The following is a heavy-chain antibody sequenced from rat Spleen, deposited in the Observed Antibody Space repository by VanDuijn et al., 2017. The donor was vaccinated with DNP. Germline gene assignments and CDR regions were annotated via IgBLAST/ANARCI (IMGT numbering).Heavy chain of an antibody. CDR1: GYSITSSS. CDR3: ARGNDDYYPNWYFDF. Sequence: EVQLQESGPGLLKPSQSLSLTCSVTGYSITSSSRWNWIRKFPGNKMEWIGHISYSGSTSYNPSLKSRISITRDTSKNQFFLQLNSVTTEDTATYYCARGNDDYYPNWYFDFWGPGTMVTVSS. J-gene: IGHJ1*01. CDR2: ISYSGST. V-gene: IGHV3-1*01. D-gene: IGHD1-12*03.